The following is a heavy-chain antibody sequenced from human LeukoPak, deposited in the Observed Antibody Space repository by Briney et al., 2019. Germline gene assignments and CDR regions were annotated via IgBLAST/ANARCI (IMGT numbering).Heavy chain of an antibody. V-gene: IGHV3-49*03. CDR3: TRSVVVTATGFDP. Sequence: GGSLRLSCTASGLTFCVYAMSWFRQAPGKGLEWVGFIRSKAYGGNTEYAASVKGRFTISRDDSKSIAYLQMNSLKTEDTAVYYCTRSVVVTATGFDPWGQGTLVTVSS. CDR1: GLTFCVYA. CDR2: IRSKAYGGNT. J-gene: IGHJ5*02. D-gene: IGHD2-21*02.